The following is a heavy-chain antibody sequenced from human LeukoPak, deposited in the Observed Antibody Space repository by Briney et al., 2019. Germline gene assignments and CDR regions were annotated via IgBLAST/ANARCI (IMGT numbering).Heavy chain of an antibody. J-gene: IGHJ4*02. CDR2: INHSGST. V-gene: IGHV4-34*01. CDR3: ARDGGYYDSSGYYTE. Sequence: SETLSRTCAVYGGSFSGYYWSWTRQPPGKGLEWIGEINHSGSTNYNPSLKGRVTISVDTSKNQFSLKLSSVTAADTAVYYCARDGGYYDSSGYYTEWGQGTLVTVSS. D-gene: IGHD3-22*01. CDR1: GGSFSGYY.